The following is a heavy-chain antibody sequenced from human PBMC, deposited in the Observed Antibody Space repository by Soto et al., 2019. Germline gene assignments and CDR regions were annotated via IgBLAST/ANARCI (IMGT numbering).Heavy chain of an antibody. CDR1: GFTFSAYT. CDR2: ISRTRDYI. V-gene: IGHV3-21*06. J-gene: IGHJ4*02. D-gene: IGHD1-26*01. Sequence: GGSLRLSCAASGFTFSAYTMYWVRQPPGKGLEWVASISRTRDYIYYADSVKGRFTISGDNADNSLYLQMNTLRAEDTAVYYCARPFIVGGSTLGYWGQGALVTVSS. CDR3: ARPFIVGGSTLGY.